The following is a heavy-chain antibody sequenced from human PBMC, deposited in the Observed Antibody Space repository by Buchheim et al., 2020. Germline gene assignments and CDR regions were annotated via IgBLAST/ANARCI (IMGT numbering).Heavy chain of an antibody. D-gene: IGHD3-10*01. Sequence: QVQLQQWGAGLLKPSETLSLTCAVYGGSFSGYYWSWIRQPPGKGLEWIGYIYYSGSTYYNPSLKSRVTISVDTSKNQFSLKLSSVTAADTAVYYCARLHYYGLYYFDYWGQGTL. V-gene: IGHV4-34*01. CDR3: ARLHYYGLYYFDY. J-gene: IGHJ4*02. CDR2: IYYSGST. CDR1: GGSFSGYY.